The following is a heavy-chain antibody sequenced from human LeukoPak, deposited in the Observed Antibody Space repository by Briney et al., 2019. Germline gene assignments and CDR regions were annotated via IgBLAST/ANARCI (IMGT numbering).Heavy chain of an antibody. D-gene: IGHD1-26*01. CDR3: ARDGGSYPDAFDI. V-gene: IGHV4-31*03. CDR2: IYYSGST. J-gene: IGHJ3*02. CDR1: GGSISSGGYY. Sequence: SETLSLTCTVSGGSISSGGYYWSWIRQHPGKGLEWIGYIYYSGSTYYNPSLKSRVTISVDTSKNQFSLKLSSVTAADTAVYYCARDGGSYPDAFDIWGQGTMVTVS.